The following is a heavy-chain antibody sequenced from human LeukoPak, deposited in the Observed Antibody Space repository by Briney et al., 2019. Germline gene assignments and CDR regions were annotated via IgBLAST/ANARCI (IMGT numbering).Heavy chain of an antibody. CDR3: ASHMVRGVG. CDR2: ISYDGSNE. CDR1: GFTFSSYV. J-gene: IGHJ4*02. V-gene: IGHV3-30*04. D-gene: IGHD3-10*01. Sequence: PGGSLRLSCAASGFTFSSYVMHWVRQAPGKGLEWVAIISYDGSNEYYADSVKGRFTISRDNSKNTLYLQMNSLRAEDTAVYYCASHMVRGVGWGQGTLVTVSS.